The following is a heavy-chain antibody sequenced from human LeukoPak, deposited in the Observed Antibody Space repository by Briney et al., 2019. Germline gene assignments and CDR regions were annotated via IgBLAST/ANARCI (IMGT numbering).Heavy chain of an antibody. V-gene: IGHV4-34*01. Sequence: SETLSLTCAVYGGSFSGYYWSWIRQPPGKGLEWIGEINHSGSTNYNPSLKSRVTISVDTSKNQFSLKLSSVTAADTAVYYCARDSDVEDAFDIWGQGTMVTVSS. D-gene: IGHD2-15*01. J-gene: IGHJ3*02. CDR2: INHSGST. CDR1: GGSFSGYY. CDR3: ARDSDVEDAFDI.